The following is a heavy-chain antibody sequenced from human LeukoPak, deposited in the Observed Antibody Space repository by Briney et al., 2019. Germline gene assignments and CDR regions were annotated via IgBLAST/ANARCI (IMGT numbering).Heavy chain of an antibody. CDR2: ISYDGSNK. V-gene: IGHV3-30*04. D-gene: IGHD6-13*01. J-gene: IGHJ4*02. Sequence: GGSLRLSCAASGFTFSSYAMHWVRQAPGKGLEWVAVISYDGSNKYYADSVKGRFTISRDNSKNTLYLQMNSLRAEDTAVYYCARDKIAAPGTPAPLGYWGQGTLVTVSS. CDR1: GFTFSSYA. CDR3: ARDKIAAPGTPAPLGY.